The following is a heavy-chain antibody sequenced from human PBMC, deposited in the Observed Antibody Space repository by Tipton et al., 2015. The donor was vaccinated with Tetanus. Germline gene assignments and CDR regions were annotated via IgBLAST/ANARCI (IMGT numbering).Heavy chain of an antibody. D-gene: IGHD1-26*01. V-gene: IGHV4-4*07. Sequence: TLSLTCTVPGASINVYYWSWLRQPAGKGLEWIGRIYSSGTTRYNLSLRSRVAISVDASKTQFSLKLSSVTAADTAVYYCANHPGAKTQFDYWGQGTLVTVSS. CDR1: GASINVYY. CDR2: IYSSGTT. J-gene: IGHJ4*02. CDR3: ANHPGAKTQFDY.